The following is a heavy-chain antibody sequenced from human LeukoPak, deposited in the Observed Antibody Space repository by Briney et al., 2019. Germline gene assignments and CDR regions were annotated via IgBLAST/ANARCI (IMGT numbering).Heavy chain of an antibody. J-gene: IGHJ5*02. D-gene: IGHD2-21*02. Sequence: ASVKVSRKVSGYTLTELSMHWVRQAPGKGLEWVGGFDPEDGETIYAQKFQGRVTMTEDTSTDTAYMELSSLRSEDTAVYYCASLVTAIRGVDWFDPWGQGTLVTVSS. CDR3: ASLVTAIRGVDWFDP. V-gene: IGHV1-24*01. CDR2: FDPEDGET. CDR1: GYTLTELS.